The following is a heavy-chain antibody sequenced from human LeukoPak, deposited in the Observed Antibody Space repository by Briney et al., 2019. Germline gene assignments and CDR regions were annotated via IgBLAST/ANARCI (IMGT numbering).Heavy chain of an antibody. CDR1: GYTFTSYD. CDR2: MNPNSGNT. CDR3: ATAGSGYSSD. V-gene: IGHV1-8*01. Sequence: ASVKVSCKASGYTFTSYDINWVRQATGPGLEWMGWMNPNSGNTDYAQKFQGRVTMTRNNSISTAYMELSSLRSEDTAVYDCATAGSGYSSDWGQGTLVTVSS. D-gene: IGHD6-19*01. J-gene: IGHJ4*02.